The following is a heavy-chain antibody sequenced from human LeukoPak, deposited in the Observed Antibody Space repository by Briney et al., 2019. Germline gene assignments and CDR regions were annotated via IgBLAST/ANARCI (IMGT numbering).Heavy chain of an antibody. V-gene: IGHV3-30*18. CDR3: AKDPGIWFGEPYFDY. Sequence: GRSLRLSCAASGFTFSSYGMHWVRQAPGKGLEWVAVISYDGTNKYYADSVKGRFTISRDNSKNTLYLQMNSLRAEDTAMYYCAKDPGIWFGEPYFDYWGQGTLVTVSS. CDR2: ISYDGTNK. D-gene: IGHD3-10*01. CDR1: GFTFSSYG. J-gene: IGHJ4*02.